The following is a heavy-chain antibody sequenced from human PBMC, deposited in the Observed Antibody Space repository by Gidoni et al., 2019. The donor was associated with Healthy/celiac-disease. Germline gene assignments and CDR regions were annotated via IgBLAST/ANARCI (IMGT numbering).Heavy chain of an antibody. Sequence: EGQLVESGGVLVHPGGSLRLAGAASESTFSSSSMNWVRKAPGKGLGLVSYMSSSRRTIYYADSVKGRFTISRDNAKISLYLQMNSLRAEDTAVYYCARDWEDLEWLSEWGGDYWGQGTLVTVSS. CDR1: ESTFSSSS. CDR2: MSSSRRTI. V-gene: IGHV3-48*01. D-gene: IGHD3-3*01. J-gene: IGHJ4*02. CDR3: ARDWEDLEWLSEWGGDY.